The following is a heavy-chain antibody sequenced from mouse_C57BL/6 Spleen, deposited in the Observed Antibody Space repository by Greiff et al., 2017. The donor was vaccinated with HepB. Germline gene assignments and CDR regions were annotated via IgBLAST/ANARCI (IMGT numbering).Heavy chain of an antibody. CDR1: GFTFSSYA. Sequence: EVHLVESGEGLVKPGGSLKLSCAASGFTFSSYAMSWVRQTPEKRLEWVAYISSGGDYIYYADTVKGRFTISRDNARNTLYLQMSSLKSEDTAMYYCTREGDYDWFAYWGQGTLVTVSA. J-gene: IGHJ3*01. CDR3: TREGDYDWFAY. V-gene: IGHV5-9-1*02. CDR2: ISSGGDYI. D-gene: IGHD2-4*01.